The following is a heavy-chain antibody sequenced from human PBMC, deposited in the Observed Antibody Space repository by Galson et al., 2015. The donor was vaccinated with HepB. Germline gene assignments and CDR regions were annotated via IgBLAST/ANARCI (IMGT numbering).Heavy chain of an antibody. CDR2: IKPYNGDT. V-gene: IGHV1-18*01. CDR1: DYTFTNNG. Sequence: SVKVSCKASDYTFTNNGINWVRQAPGQGLEWMAWIKPYNGDTKYSQKVRGRVTLTTDTSTSTAYMELRSLTSDDTAVYYCARERAEDTTDYWGQGTLVTVSS. CDR3: ARERAEDTTDY. J-gene: IGHJ4*02. D-gene: IGHD1-26*01.